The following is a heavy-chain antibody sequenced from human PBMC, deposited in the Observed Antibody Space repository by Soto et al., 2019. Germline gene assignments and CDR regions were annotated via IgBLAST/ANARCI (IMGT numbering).Heavy chain of an antibody. V-gene: IGHV3-30-3*01. J-gene: IGHJ4*02. CDR1: GFTFSSYA. Sequence: QVQLVESGGGVVQPGRSLRLSCAASGFTFSSYAMHWVRQAPGKGLEWVAVISYDGSNKYYADSVKGRFTISRDNSKNTLYLQMNSLRAEDTAVYYCARGIVTLRFLLDYWGQGTLVTVSS. CDR3: ARGIVTLRFLLDY. D-gene: IGHD3-3*01. CDR2: ISYDGSNK.